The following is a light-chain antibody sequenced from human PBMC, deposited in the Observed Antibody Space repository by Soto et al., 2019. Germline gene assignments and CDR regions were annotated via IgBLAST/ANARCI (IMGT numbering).Light chain of an antibody. Sequence: DIKVTQSPASLSAYVGDRVTITCRASQSISSYLNWYQQKPGKAPKLLIYAASSLQSGVPSRFSADGSGTDFTLTISSLQPEDFATYYCQPSSTTPPFTFAPRTKVDIK. V-gene: IGKV1-39*01. CDR1: QSISSY. J-gene: IGKJ3*01. CDR3: QPSSTTPPFT. CDR2: AAS.